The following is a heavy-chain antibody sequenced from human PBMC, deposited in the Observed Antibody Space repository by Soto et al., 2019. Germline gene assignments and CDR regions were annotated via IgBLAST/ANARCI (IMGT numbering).Heavy chain of an antibody. V-gene: IGHV3-23*01. CDR2: ISDSGDTT. CDR3: AKAARATTLYNFDF. Sequence: GGSLRLSCAAFGLTVSGKKYLAFVRQPPGKGLEWVSVISDSGDTTFHADSVKGRFTISRDNSKKTVYLQMNSLRAEDTAVYYCAKAARATTLYNFDFWGQGTLVTVSS. J-gene: IGHJ4*01. CDR1: GLTVSGKKY. D-gene: IGHD1-26*01.